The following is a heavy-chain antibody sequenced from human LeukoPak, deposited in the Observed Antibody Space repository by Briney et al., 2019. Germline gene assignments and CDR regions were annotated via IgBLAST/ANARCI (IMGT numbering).Heavy chain of an antibody. V-gene: IGHV4-34*01. CDR1: GGSFSGYY. Sequence: SETLSLTCAVYGGSFSGYYWSWIRQPPGKGLEWIGEINHSGSTNYNPSLKSRVTISVDTSKNQFSLKLSSVTAADTAVYYCASLGNRITIFGVVTSGMDVWGQGTTVTVSS. CDR2: INHSGST. J-gene: IGHJ6*02. CDR3: ASLGNRITIFGVVTSGMDV. D-gene: IGHD3-3*01.